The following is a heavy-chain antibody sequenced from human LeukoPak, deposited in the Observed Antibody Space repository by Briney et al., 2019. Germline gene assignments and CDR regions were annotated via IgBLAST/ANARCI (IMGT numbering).Heavy chain of an antibody. CDR1: GVSISSSNYY. D-gene: IGHD6-13*01. V-gene: IGHV4-39*01. CDR3: ATTKQQLVRSWFDP. Sequence: SETLSLTCTVSGVSISSSNYYWGWLRQPPGEELEWIGSTYYSGSTYYNPSLKSRVTISVDTSKNQFSLRLSSVTAADTAVYYCATTKQQLVRSWFDPWGQGTLVTVSS. J-gene: IGHJ5*02. CDR2: TYYSGST.